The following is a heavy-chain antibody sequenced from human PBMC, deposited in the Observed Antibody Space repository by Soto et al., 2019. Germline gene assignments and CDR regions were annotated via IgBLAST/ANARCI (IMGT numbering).Heavy chain of an antibody. CDR2: IYYSGST. V-gene: IGHV4-59*08. CDR3: ARHDTGGYCSGGSCYGSFDY. J-gene: IGHJ4*02. CDR1: GGSISSYY. Sequence: QVQLQESGPGLVKPSETLSLTCTVSGGSISSYYWSWIRQPPGKGLEWIGYIYYSGSTNYNPSLKGRGTISVDTSKNQFSLKLSSVTAADTAVYYCARHDTGGYCSGGSCYGSFDYWGQGTLVTVSS. D-gene: IGHD2-15*01.